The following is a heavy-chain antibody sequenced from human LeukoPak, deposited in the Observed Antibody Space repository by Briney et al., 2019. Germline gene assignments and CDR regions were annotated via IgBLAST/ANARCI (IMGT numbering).Heavy chain of an antibody. CDR1: GFTFSTYG. CDR2: MSYDGTNK. V-gene: IGHV3-30*03. J-gene: IGHJ3*02. CDR3: GRGYCSGGTCYPHDTFDI. D-gene: IGHD2-15*01. Sequence: PGGSLRLSCAASGFTFSTYGIHWVRQAPGKGLEWVAVMSYDGTNKYYADLVKGRFTISRDTSKNTLHLQMNRLRADDTAVYYWGRGYCSGGTCYPHDTFDIWGQGTMVTVSS.